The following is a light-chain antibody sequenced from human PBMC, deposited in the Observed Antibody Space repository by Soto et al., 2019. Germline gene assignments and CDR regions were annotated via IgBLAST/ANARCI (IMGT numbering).Light chain of an antibody. CDR2: SAS. CDR3: QQCCSLPFT. J-gene: IGKJ3*01. Sequence: EIVLTQSPGTLSLSPGERATLSCRASQAISSNCLVWYQVKSGRAPRVLIHSASFRATDIPDRFSGGGSGKDFSLTSSRLQREDFAVYYCQQCCSLPFTVGPGTKVDIK. V-gene: IGKV3-20*01. CDR1: QAISSNC.